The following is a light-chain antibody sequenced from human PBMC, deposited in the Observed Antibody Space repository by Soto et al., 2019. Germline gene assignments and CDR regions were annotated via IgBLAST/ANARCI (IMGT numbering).Light chain of an antibody. CDR3: QTWSTDIRV. CDR2: LNSDGSH. CDR1: SGHNSYA. J-gene: IGLJ3*02. V-gene: IGLV4-69*01. Sequence: QLVLTQPPSASASLGASVKLTCTLSSGHNSYAIAWHQQQPEKGPRYLMKLNSDGSHSKGDGIPDRFSGSSSGAERYLTISTLQSEDEADYDCQTWSTDIRVFGGGTKVTVL.